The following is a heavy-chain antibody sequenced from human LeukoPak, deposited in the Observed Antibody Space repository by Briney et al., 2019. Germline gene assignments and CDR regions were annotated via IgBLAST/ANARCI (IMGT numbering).Heavy chain of an antibody. CDR3: ARGLGVTTFDAFDI. V-gene: IGHV1-2*02. J-gene: IGHJ3*02. Sequence: ASVKVSCKASGYTFTGYYMHWVRQAPGQGLEWMGWINPNSGGTNYAQKFQGRVTMTRDTSISTAYTELSRLRSDDTAVYYCARGLGVTTFDAFDIWGQGTMVTVSS. D-gene: IGHD4-17*01. CDR2: INPNSGGT. CDR1: GYTFTGYY.